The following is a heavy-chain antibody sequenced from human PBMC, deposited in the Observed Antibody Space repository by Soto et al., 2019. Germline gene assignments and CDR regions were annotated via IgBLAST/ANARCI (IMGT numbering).Heavy chain of an antibody. Sequence: GGSLRLSCAASGFAFDDYVMHWVRQPPGRGLEWVSGITWNGGTIRYVDSVKGRFTISRDNAENSLYLQMNSLRPEDTAVYYCAKGGSAALIAPSGRDDWFDPWGQGTQVTVSS. CDR1: GFAFDDYV. J-gene: IGHJ5*02. CDR2: ITWNGGTI. V-gene: IGHV3-9*01. CDR3: AKGGSAALIAPSGRDDWFDP. D-gene: IGHD6-13*01.